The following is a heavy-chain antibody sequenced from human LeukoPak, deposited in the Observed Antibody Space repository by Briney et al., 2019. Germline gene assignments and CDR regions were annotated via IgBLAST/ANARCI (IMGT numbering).Heavy chain of an antibody. V-gene: IGHV4-34*01. D-gene: IGHD6-13*01. CDR2: INRSGST. Sequence: SETLSLTCAVYGGSFSGYYWSWIRQPPGKGLEWIGEINRSGSTNYNPSLKSRVTISVDTSKNQFSLKLSSVTAADTAVYYCATGIAAAGTGIDYWGQGTLVTVSS. J-gene: IGHJ4*02. CDR3: ATGIAAAGTGIDY. CDR1: GGSFSGYY.